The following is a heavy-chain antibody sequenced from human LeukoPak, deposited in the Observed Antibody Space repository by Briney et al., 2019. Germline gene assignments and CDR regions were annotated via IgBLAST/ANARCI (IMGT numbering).Heavy chain of an antibody. CDR1: GFTFSSYA. J-gene: IGHJ4*02. Sequence: GGSLRLSCAASGFTFSSYAMHWVRQAPGKGLEWVAVISYDGSNKYYADSVKGRFTISRDNSKNTLYLQMNSLRAEDTAVYYCARDKVDSSGSFDYWGQGTLVTVSS. D-gene: IGHD3-22*01. V-gene: IGHV3-30-3*01. CDR3: ARDKVDSSGSFDY. CDR2: ISYDGSNK.